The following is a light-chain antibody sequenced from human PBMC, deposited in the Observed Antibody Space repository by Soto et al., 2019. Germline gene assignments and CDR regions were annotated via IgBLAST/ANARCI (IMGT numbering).Light chain of an antibody. Sequence: DIQMTQSPSTLSASVGDRVTITCRASQSIRSWLAWYQQKPGKAPKVLIYHAYSFETGVPSRFSGSGSGTDFTLTIDSLQPDDFATYFCQQFNYYPYTFGKGTKLEI. V-gene: IGKV1-5*01. CDR3: QQFNYYPYT. J-gene: IGKJ2*01. CDR1: QSIRSW. CDR2: HAY.